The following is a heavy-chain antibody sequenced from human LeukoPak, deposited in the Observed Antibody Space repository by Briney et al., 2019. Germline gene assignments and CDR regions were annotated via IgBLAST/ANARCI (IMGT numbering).Heavy chain of an antibody. CDR1: GYSFTSYW. J-gene: IGHJ5*02. CDR3: ARQGALGYCSGGSCYGWFDP. V-gene: IGHV5-51*01. CDR2: IYPGDSGT. Sequence: GESLKISCKGSGYSFTSYWIGWVRQMPGKGLEWMGIIYPGDSGTRYSPSFQGQVTISADKSISTAYLQWSSLKASDTAMYYCARQGALGYCSGGSCYGWFDPWGRGTLVTVSS. D-gene: IGHD2-15*01.